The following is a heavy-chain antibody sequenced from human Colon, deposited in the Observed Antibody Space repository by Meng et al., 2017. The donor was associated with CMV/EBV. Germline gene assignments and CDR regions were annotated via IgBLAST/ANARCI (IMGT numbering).Heavy chain of an antibody. CDR2: ISHSGST. Sequence: GSLRLSCAVSGGSFSSYYWSWIRETPGKGLEYLGYISHSGSTNYNPSLESRVTISVDTSKNQFSLRLTSVTAADTAVYYCARESLNYYGSGGYSDWFDPWGQGTLVTVSS. CDR3: ARESLNYYGSGGYSDWFDP. J-gene: IGHJ5*02. D-gene: IGHD3-10*01. CDR1: GGSFSSYY. V-gene: IGHV4-59*01.